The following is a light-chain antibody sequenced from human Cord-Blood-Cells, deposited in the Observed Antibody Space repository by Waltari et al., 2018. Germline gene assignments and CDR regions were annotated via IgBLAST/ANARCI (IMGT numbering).Light chain of an antibody. CDR2: EAN. CDR1: SGSIASNY. J-gene: IGLJ7*01. Sequence: NFMLTQPHSVSESPGKTVTISCTRSSGSIASNYVQWYQQRPGSAPTTVIYEANQRPSGVPDRFSGSIDSSSNSASLTISGLKTEDEADYYCQSYDSGNAVFGGGTQLTVL. V-gene: IGLV6-57*03. CDR3: QSYDSGNAV.